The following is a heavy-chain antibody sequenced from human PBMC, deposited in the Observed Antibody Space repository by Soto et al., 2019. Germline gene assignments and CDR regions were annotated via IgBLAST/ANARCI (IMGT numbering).Heavy chain of an antibody. V-gene: IGHV3-66*01. Sequence: GGSLRLSCAASGSTVSSNYRSWVRQAPGKGLEWVSVIYSGGSTYYADSVKGRFTISRDNSKNTLYLQMNSLRAEDTAVYYCANQRGGYDRDFDYWGQGTLVTVSS. J-gene: IGHJ4*02. CDR3: ANQRGGYDRDFDY. CDR1: GSTVSSNY. D-gene: IGHD5-12*01. CDR2: IYSGGST.